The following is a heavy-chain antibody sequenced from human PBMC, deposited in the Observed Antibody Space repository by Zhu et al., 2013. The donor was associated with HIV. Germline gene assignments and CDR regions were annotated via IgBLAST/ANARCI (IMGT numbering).Heavy chain of an antibody. Sequence: QVQLVQSGAEVKKPGASVKVSCKASGYTFTGYYMHWVRQAPGQGLEWMGWINPNSGGTNYAQKFQGWVTMTRDTSISTAYMELSRLRSDDTAVYYCARDAERAAAGIWGLRPRGNWFDPWGQGTLVTVSS. CDR2: INPNSGGT. V-gene: IGHV1-2*04. CDR3: ARDAERAAAGIWGLRPRGNWFDP. J-gene: IGHJ5*02. D-gene: IGHD6-13*01. CDR1: GYTFTGYY.